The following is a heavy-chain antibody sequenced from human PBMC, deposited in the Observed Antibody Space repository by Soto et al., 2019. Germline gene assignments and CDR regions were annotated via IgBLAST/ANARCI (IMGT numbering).Heavy chain of an antibody. V-gene: IGHV4-34*01. CDR1: GGSFSGYY. CDR3: ARGRIQLWLGSAYDI. D-gene: IGHD5-18*01. Sequence: QVQLQECGAGLLKPSETLSLTCAVYGGSFSGYYWSWIRQPPGKGLEWIGEINHSGSTNYNPSLKSRVSISVDTSKNQFSLKLSSVTAADTAVYYCARGRIQLWLGSAYDIWGQGTMVTVSS. J-gene: IGHJ3*02. CDR2: INHSGST.